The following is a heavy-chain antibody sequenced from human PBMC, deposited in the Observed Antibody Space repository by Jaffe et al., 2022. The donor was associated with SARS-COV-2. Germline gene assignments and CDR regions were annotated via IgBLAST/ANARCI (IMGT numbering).Heavy chain of an antibody. V-gene: IGHV3-15*01. CDR3: TALGTQRFRGSVSDY. CDR1: GFTFTNAW. Sequence: EVEVVQSGGGSIEPGGSLILSCVGSGFTFTNAWMSWVRQAPGKGLEWVGRIKSKYDDGTRDYAAPVKGRFSISRDDTKNTVYLHMNSLKTEDTGVYYCTALGTQRFRGSVSDYWGQGARVTVSS. D-gene: IGHD7-27*01. CDR2: IKSKYDDGTR. J-gene: IGHJ4*02.